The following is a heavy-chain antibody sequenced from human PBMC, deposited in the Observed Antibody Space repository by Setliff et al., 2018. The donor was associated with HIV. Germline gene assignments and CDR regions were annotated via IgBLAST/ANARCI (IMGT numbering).Heavy chain of an antibody. D-gene: IGHD2-8*01. V-gene: IGHV1-8*01. CDR2: VDPNTGNA. J-gene: IGHJ5*02. CDR1: GYSFTTYD. CDR3: ARMEYDVRGRAPNWFDP. Sequence: ASVKVSCKASGYSFTTYDINWARQAPGQGLEWMGWVDPNTGNAGYEQKFQGRVTMTRDTSISTAYMELISLTSEDTAVYYCARMEYDVRGRAPNWFDPWGPGTLVTVSS.